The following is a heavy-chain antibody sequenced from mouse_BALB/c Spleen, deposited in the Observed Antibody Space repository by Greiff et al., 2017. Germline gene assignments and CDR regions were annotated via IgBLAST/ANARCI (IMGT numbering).Heavy chain of an antibody. V-gene: IGHV14-3*02. CDR3: ASGVEYYFDY. Sequence: VHVKQSGAELVKPGASVKLSCTASGFNIKDTYMHWVKQRPEQGLEWIGRIDPANGNTKYDPKFQGKATITADTSSNTAYLQLSSLTSEDTAVYYCASGVEYYFDYWGQGTTLTVSS. CDR1: GFNIKDTY. D-gene: IGHD1-1*02. CDR2: IDPANGNT. J-gene: IGHJ2*01.